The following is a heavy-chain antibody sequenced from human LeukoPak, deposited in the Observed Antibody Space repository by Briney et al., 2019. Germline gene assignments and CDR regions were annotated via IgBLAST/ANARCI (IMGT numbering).Heavy chain of an antibody. V-gene: IGHV4-34*01. D-gene: IGHD5-18*01. CDR1: AGSFSGYY. J-gene: IGHJ5*02. CDR3: ARVKRGYSYGFHPGWFDP. Sequence: SETLSLTCAVYAGSFSGYYWSWIRQPPGKGLEWIGEINHSGSTNYNPSLKSRVTISVDTSKNQFSLKLSSVTAADTAVYYCARVKRGYSYGFHPGWFDPWGQGTLVTVSS. CDR2: INHSGST.